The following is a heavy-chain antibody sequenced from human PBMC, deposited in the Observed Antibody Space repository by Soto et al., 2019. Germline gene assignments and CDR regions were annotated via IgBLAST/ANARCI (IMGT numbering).Heavy chain of an antibody. CDR2: IYYSGSA. J-gene: IGHJ4*02. CDR3: AGSTPATETTPPGY. Sequence: QVQLQESGPGLVKPSQTLSLTCTVSGGSISSGDYYWSWIRQHPGKGLEWIGYIYYSGSAYYNPSLSGRVTMSVDTSQHQVSLKLTSLTAADTAVYYCAGSTPATETTPPGYWGQGTLVTPSS. V-gene: IGHV4-31*03. CDR1: GGSISSGDYY. D-gene: IGHD1-1*01.